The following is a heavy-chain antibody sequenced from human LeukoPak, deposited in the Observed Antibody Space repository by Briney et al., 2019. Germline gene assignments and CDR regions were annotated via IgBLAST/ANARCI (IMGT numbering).Heavy chain of an antibody. CDR3: ASSSPRITIFWTYYGMDV. J-gene: IGHJ6*02. CDR1: GGSFSGYY. Sequence: PSETLSLTCAVYGGSFSGYYWSWIRQPPGKGLEWIGEINHSGGTNYNPSLKSRVTISVDTSKNQFSLKLSSVTAADTAVYYCASSSPRITIFWTYYGMDVWGQGTTVTVSS. V-gene: IGHV4-34*01. CDR2: INHSGGT. D-gene: IGHD3-9*01.